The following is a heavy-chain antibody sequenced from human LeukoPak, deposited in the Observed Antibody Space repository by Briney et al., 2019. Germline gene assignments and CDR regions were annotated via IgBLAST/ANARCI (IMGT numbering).Heavy chain of an antibody. CDR2: INWNGGST. D-gene: IGHD3-22*01. CDR3: ARLDYDRSGYYRYYFDY. Sequence: GGSLRLSCAASGFSFDGYGMSWVRQAPGKGLEWVSGINWNGGSTGYADSVKGRFTISRDNAKNSLYLQMNSLRAEDTALYYCARLDYDRSGYYRYYFDYWGQGTLVTVSS. J-gene: IGHJ4*02. CDR1: GFSFDGYG. V-gene: IGHV3-20*04.